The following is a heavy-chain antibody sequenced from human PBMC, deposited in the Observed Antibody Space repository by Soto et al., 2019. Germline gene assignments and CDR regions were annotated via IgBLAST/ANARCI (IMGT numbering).Heavy chain of an antibody. CDR1: GFTFSSHV. Sequence: EVQLWESGGGLVQPGGSLRLSCAVSGFTFSSHVMSWVRQAPGKGLEWVSAISGTVGTYYADSVKGRFTISRDNSKNALYLQMKNLRDEDTAVYYCAKDRRGAYCSGGICYSPDYWGQGTLVIVSS. D-gene: IGHD2-15*01. V-gene: IGHV3-23*01. CDR3: AKDRRGAYCSGGICYSPDY. J-gene: IGHJ4*02. CDR2: ISGTVGT.